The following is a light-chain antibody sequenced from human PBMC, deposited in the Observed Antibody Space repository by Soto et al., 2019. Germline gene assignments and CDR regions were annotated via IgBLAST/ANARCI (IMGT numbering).Light chain of an antibody. V-gene: IGLV2-23*01. CDR1: SSDVGSYNL. CDR3: CSSAGSSLYV. J-gene: IGLJ1*01. CDR2: EGT. Sequence: QSVLTQPASVSGSPGQPIAISCTGTSSDVGSYNLVSWYQQHPGKAPKLMIYEGTKRPSGVSNLFSGSKSGNTASLTISGLQAEDEADYYCCSSAGSSLYVFGSGTKVTVL.